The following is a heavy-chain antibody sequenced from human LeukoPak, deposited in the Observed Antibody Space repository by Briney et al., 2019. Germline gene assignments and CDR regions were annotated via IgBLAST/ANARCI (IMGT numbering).Heavy chain of an antibody. CDR2: IYYSGST. CDR3: ARGEGARYYDFWSGYYNNYYMDV. CDR1: GGSISSHY. J-gene: IGHJ6*03. Sequence: SETLSLTCTVSGGSISSHYWSWIRQPPGKGLEWIGYIYYSGSTNYNPSLKSRVTISVDTSKNQFSLKLSSVTAADTAVYYCARGEGARYYDFWSGYYNNYYMDVWGKGTTVTVSS. V-gene: IGHV4-59*11. D-gene: IGHD3-3*01.